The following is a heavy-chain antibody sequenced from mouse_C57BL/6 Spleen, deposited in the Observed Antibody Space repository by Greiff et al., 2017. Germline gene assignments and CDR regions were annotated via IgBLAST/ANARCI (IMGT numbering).Heavy chain of an antibody. CDR3: ARSNYDGGGWDYAMDY. CDR1: GYTFTSYW. V-gene: IGHV1-64*01. Sequence: QVQLQQPGAELVKPGASVKLSCKASGYTFTSYWMHWVKQRPGQGLEWIGLFQPNGGSTNYNEKFKSKATLTADKSSSTAYMQLSSLTSEDSAVYYSARSNYDGGGWDYAMDYWGQGTSVTVS. CDR2: FQPNGGST. J-gene: IGHJ4*01. D-gene: IGHD1-1*01.